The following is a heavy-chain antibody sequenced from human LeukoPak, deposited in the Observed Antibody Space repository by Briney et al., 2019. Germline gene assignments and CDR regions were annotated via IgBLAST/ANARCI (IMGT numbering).Heavy chain of an antibody. Sequence: ASVKVSCKASGGTFSSYAISWVRQAPGQGLEWMGGIIPIFGTANSAQKYQGRVTITADESTSTAYMELSSLRSEDTAVYYCASALLWKKYFQHWGQGTLVTVSS. CDR3: ASALLWKKYFQH. J-gene: IGHJ1*01. D-gene: IGHD1-1*01. CDR1: GGTFSSYA. V-gene: IGHV1-69*01. CDR2: IIPIFGTA.